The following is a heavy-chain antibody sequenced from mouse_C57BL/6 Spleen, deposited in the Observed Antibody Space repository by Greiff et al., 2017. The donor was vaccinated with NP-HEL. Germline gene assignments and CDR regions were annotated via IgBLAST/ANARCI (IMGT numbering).Heavy chain of an antibody. V-gene: IGHV1-64*01. D-gene: IGHD2-5*01. CDR2: IYPNSCCT. Sequence: QVQLQQSGAELVKPGASVKSSCKASGYTFTSYWMPWVKQRPGQGLEWVGMIYPNSCCTNYNEKFKSKATLTVDKSSSTAYMQLSSLTAEDSAVYYCARDSNYPYAMDYWGKGTSVTVSS. J-gene: IGHJ4*01. CDR1: GYTFTSYW. CDR3: ARDSNYPYAMDY.